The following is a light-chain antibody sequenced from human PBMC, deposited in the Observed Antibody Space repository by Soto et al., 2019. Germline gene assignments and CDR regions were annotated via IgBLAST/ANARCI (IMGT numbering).Light chain of an antibody. V-gene: IGLV2-14*01. CDR2: EVN. J-gene: IGLJ1*01. CDR3: CSFTSSNTHV. Sequence: QSALTQPASVSGSPGQSITISCTGTNSDVGGYNYVSWYQQHPGKVPKLILFEVNKRPSGVSGRFSGSKSGNTASLTISGLQAEDEADYYCCSFTSSNTHVFGTGTKVTVL. CDR1: NSDVGGYNY.